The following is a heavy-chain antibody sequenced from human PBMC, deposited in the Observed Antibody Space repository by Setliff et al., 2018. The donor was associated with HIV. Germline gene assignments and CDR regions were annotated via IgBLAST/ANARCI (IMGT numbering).Heavy chain of an antibody. CDR2: ISSSSYYI. D-gene: IGHD3-10*01. J-gene: IGHJ5*02. CDR1: GFTFSSYT. Sequence: GGSLRLSCAASGFTFSSYTMNWVRQAPGKGLEWVSSISSSSYYIYYADSVKGRFTISRDNAKNSLFLQMNSLRAADTAVYYCASSGSGSYINWFGPWGQGTLVTVSS. V-gene: IGHV3-21*04. CDR3: ASSGSGSYINWFGP.